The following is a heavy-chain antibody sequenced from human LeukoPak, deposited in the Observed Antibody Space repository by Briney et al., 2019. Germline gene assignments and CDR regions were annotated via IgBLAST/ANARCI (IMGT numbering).Heavy chain of an antibody. CDR1: GFTFSSYG. J-gene: IGHJ4*02. Sequence: GRSLRLSCAASGFTFSSYGMHWVRQAPGKGLEWVAVISYDGSNKYYADSVKGRFTISRDNSKNTLYLQMNSLRAEDTAAYYCAKDLCTGGGSCYSDYWGQGTLVTVSS. D-gene: IGHD2-15*01. V-gene: IGHV3-30*18. CDR2: ISYDGSNK. CDR3: AKDLCTGGGSCYSDY.